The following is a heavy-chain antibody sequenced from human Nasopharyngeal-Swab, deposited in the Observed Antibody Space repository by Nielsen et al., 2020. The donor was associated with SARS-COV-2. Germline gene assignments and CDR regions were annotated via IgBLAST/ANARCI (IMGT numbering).Heavy chain of an antibody. Sequence: GRQAPGTGLEWSSYISSTGTTIYYADSVKGRFTISRDNAKNSLFLQMNSLRAEDTDLYYCAREMGYSYGWDYWGQGTQVTVSS. J-gene: IGHJ4*02. CDR2: ISSTGTTI. D-gene: IGHD5-18*01. V-gene: IGHV3-48*03. CDR3: AREMGYSYGWDY.